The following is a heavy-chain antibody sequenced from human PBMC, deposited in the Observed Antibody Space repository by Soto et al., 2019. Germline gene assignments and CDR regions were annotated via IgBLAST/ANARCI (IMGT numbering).Heavy chain of an antibody. D-gene: IGHD3-10*01. CDR3: AREVPGSRSDYFDY. Sequence: PGGSLRLYCAASGFTFSNYGMHWVRQAPGKGLEWVAVIWYGGGNEYYADSVKGRFTISRDNSKNTLYLQMNNLRADDTAVYYCAREVPGSRSDYFDYWGQGTLVTVSS. V-gene: IGHV3-33*01. J-gene: IGHJ4*02. CDR2: IWYGGGNE. CDR1: GFTFSNYG.